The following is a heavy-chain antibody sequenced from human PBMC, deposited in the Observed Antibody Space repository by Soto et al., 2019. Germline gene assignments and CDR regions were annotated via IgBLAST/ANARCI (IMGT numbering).Heavy chain of an antibody. Sequence: PGGSLRLSCAASGFTFSSYWMHWVRQAPGKGLVWVSRINSDGSSTSYADSVKGRFTISRDNAKNTLYLQMNSLRAEDTAVYYCARAEYYDSSGYLLRPDYYYYGMDVWGQGTTVTVSS. V-gene: IGHV3-74*01. D-gene: IGHD3-22*01. CDR3: ARAEYYDSSGYLLRPDYYYYGMDV. CDR2: INSDGSST. J-gene: IGHJ6*02. CDR1: GFTFSSYW.